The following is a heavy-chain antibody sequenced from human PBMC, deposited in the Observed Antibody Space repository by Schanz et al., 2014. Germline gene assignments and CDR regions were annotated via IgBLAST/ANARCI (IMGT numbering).Heavy chain of an antibody. CDR3: AKTLFPGGTQTFGN. V-gene: IGHV3-23*04. D-gene: IGHD2-8*02. CDR2: MNESHSTI. J-gene: IGHJ4*02. CDR1: GFSFTTYA. Sequence: EVQLVESGGGLVQPGGSLRLSCASSGFSFTTYAMSWVRQAPGKGLEWVSAMNESHSTIYYADSVRGRFTISRDNSKSTLYVEMNSLRVEDTAVYYCAKTLFPGGTQTFGNWGRGPLVTVSS.